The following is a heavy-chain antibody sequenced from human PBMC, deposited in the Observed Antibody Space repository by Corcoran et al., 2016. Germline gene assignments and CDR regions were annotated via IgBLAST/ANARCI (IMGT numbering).Heavy chain of an antibody. J-gene: IGHJ5*02. CDR2: MNPNSGNT. V-gene: IGHV1-8*01. CDR3: ARGATYYDFWSGYQRGDWFDP. D-gene: IGHD3-3*01. Sequence: QVQLVQSGAEVKKPGASVKVSCKASGYTFTSYDINWVRQATGQGLEWMGWMNPNSGNTGYAQKLQGRVTMTRKTSISTVYMKLSSLRSEDKAVYYCARGATYYDFWSGYQRGDWFDPWGQGTLVTVSS. CDR1: GYTFTSYD.